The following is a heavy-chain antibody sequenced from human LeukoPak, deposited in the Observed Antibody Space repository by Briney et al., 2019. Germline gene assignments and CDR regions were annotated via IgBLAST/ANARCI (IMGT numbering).Heavy chain of an antibody. J-gene: IGHJ5*02. CDR2: ISAYNGNT. CDR1: GYTFTSYG. Sequence: ASVKVSCKASGYTFTSYGISWVRQAPGQGLEWMGWISAYNGNTNYAQKLQGRVTMTTDTSTSTAYMELRSLRSDDTAVYYCARDRTPGYYYDSSGNRGPHDPWGQGTLVTVSS. D-gene: IGHD3-22*01. CDR3: ARDRTPGYYYDSSGNRGPHDP. V-gene: IGHV1-18*01.